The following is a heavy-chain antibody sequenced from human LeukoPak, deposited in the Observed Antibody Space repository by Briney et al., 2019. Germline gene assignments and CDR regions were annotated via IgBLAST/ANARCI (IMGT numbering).Heavy chain of an antibody. V-gene: IGHV4-34*01. Sequence: PSETLSLTCAVYGGSFSGYYWSWIRQPPGEGLEWIGEINHSGSTNYNPSPKSRVTISVDTSKNQFSLKLSSVTAADTAVYYCARAGSGRHWLVEFDYWGQGTLVTVSS. CDR1: GGSFSGYY. D-gene: IGHD6-19*01. CDR3: ARAGSGRHWLVEFDY. J-gene: IGHJ4*02. CDR2: INHSGST.